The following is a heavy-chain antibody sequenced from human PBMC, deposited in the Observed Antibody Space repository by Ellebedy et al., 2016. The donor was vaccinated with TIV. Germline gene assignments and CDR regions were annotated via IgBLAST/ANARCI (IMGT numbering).Heavy chain of an antibody. Sequence: GESLKISCAASGFTFSSYSMNWVRQAPGKGLEWVSYISSSSSTIYYADSVKGRFTISRDNAKNSLYLQMNSLRAEDTAVYYCARDLPYGNTNFDYWGQGTLVTVSS. V-gene: IGHV3-48*04. CDR2: ISSSSSTI. D-gene: IGHD3-16*01. CDR3: ARDLPYGNTNFDY. CDR1: GFTFSSYS. J-gene: IGHJ4*02.